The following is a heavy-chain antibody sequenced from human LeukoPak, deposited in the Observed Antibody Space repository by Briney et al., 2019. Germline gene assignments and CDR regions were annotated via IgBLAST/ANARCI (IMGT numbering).Heavy chain of an antibody. CDR3: ARVYDFWSGYLYYFDY. CDR1: GGTFSSYA. Sequence: SVKVSCKASGGTFSSYAISWVRQAPGQGLEWMGGIIPIFGTANYAQKFQGRVTITADESTSTAYMELSSLRSEDTAVYYCARVYDFWSGYLYYFDYWGQGTLVTVSS. J-gene: IGHJ4*02. CDR2: IIPIFGTA. V-gene: IGHV1-69*13. D-gene: IGHD3-3*01.